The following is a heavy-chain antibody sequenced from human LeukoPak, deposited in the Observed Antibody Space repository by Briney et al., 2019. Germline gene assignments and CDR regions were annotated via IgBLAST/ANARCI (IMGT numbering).Heavy chain of an antibody. CDR1: GYTFTSYG. CDR3: AREGAVGAKTWFDP. D-gene: IGHD1-26*01. CDR2: INPNSGGT. J-gene: IGHJ5*02. V-gene: IGHV1-2*02. Sequence: ASVKVSCKASGYTFTSYGFSWVRRAPGQGLEWMGWINPNSGGTNYAQKFQGRVTMTRDTSISTAYMELSRLRSDDTAVYYCAREGAVGAKTWFDPWGQGTLVTVSS.